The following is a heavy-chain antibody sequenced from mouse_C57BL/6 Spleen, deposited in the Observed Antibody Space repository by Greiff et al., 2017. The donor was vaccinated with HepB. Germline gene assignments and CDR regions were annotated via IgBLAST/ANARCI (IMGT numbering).Heavy chain of an antibody. D-gene: IGHD2-5*01. CDR2: IHPNSGST. J-gene: IGHJ3*01. Sequence: VQLQQPGAELVKPGASVKLSCKASGYTFTSYWMHWVKQRPGQGLEWIGMIHPNSGSTNYNEKFKSKATLTVDKSSNTAYMQLSSLTSEDSAVYYCASEKTYYSNPERAGFAYWGQGTLVTVSA. CDR1: GYTFTSYW. CDR3: ASEKTYYSNPERAGFAY. V-gene: IGHV1-64*01.